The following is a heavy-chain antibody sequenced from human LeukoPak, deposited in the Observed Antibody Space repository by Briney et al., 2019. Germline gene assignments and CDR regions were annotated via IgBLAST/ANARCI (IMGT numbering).Heavy chain of an antibody. Sequence: GGSLRLSCAASGFTFSSYGMHWVRQAPGKGLEWVAVIWYDGSNKYYADSVKGRFTISRDNSKNTLYLQMNSLRAEDTAVYYCARDPGVYMAAGCTGGFDWGQGTLVTVSS. D-gene: IGHD6-13*01. CDR1: GFTFSSYG. CDR3: ARDPGVYMAAGCTGGFD. CDR2: IWYDGSNK. V-gene: IGHV3-33*01. J-gene: IGHJ4*02.